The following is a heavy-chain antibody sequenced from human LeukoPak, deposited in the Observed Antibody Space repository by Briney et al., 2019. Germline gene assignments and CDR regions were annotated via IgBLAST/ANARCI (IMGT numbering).Heavy chain of an antibody. V-gene: IGHV4-4*09. J-gene: IGHJ5*02. CDR1: GASISNYC. Sequence: SETLSLTCTVSGASISNYCWSWVRQPPGKGLEWIGYIYPRGSTDYNPSLKSRVTVSVDTSKNQVSMELRSLTATDTAVYYCATSYDSKTAPYDLWGQGTLVTVSS. CDR3: ATSYDSKTAPYDL. D-gene: IGHD3-3*01. CDR2: IYPRGST.